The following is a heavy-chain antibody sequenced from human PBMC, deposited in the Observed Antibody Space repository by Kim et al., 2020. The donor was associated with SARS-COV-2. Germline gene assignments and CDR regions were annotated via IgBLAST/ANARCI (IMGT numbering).Heavy chain of an antibody. CDR2: ISYDGSNK. V-gene: IGHV3-33*05. D-gene: IGHD6-13*01. CDR3: ARDAPLGVEQLVQWYFDL. CDR1: GFTFSSYG. J-gene: IGHJ2*01. Sequence: GGSLRLSCAASGFTFSSYGMHWVRQAPGKGLEWVAVISYDGSNKYYADSVKGRFTISRDNSKNTLYLQMNSLRAEDTAVYYCARDAPLGVEQLVQWYFDLWGRGTLVTVSS.